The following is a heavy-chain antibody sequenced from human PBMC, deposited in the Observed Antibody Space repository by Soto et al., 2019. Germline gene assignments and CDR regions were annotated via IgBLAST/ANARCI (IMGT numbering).Heavy chain of an antibody. CDR1: GFTFSSYE. CDR2: ISSSGSNK. J-gene: IGHJ6*02. V-gene: IGHV3-48*03. D-gene: IGHD2-15*01. Sequence: VGSLRLSCAASGFTFSSYEMNWVRQAPGKGLEWVSYISSSGSNKNYADSVKGRFTISRDNAKNSLYLQMNSLRAEDTAVYYCARYCSGGSCYYSYYYGMDGWGQGTTVTVSS. CDR3: ARYCSGGSCYYSYYYGMDG.